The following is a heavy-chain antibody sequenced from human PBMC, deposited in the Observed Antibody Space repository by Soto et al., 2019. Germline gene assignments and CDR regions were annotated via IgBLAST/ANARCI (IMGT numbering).Heavy chain of an antibody. D-gene: IGHD3-10*01. V-gene: IGHV1-69*08. Sequence: QVQLVQSGAEVQKPGSSVKVSCKASGGTFSPYTINWVRQAPGQGLEWMGRTIPFHGVTNYAQKFQARVTITADKSTSTAYMELSGLRFEDTAMYYCTRDWEITVSTWSFGGFWGRGTLVTVSS. CDR1: GGTFSPYT. J-gene: IGHJ4*02. CDR3: TRDWEITVSTWSFGGF. CDR2: TIPFHGVT.